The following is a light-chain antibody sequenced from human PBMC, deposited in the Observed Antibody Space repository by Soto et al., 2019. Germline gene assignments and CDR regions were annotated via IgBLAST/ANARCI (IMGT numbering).Light chain of an antibody. CDR3: QKYGSAFT. Sequence: EIVLTQSPGTLSLSPGERATLSCRASQSISSNYLAWYQHKPGQGPRLLIYAASSRATGIPDRFSGSGSGTDLTLTISRLEPEDFALDYCQKYGSAFTFGPGTKVDIK. CDR1: QSISSNY. J-gene: IGKJ3*01. V-gene: IGKV3-20*01. CDR2: AAS.